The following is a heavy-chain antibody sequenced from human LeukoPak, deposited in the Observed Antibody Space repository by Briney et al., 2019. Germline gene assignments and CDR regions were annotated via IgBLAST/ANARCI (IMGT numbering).Heavy chain of an antibody. Sequence: PGGSLRLSWAASGFTFSSYAMHWVRQAPGKGMEYVSAISSNGGSTYYANSVKGRFTISRDNSKNTLYLQMGSLRAEDMAVYYCASEIIVGATGGFDYWGQGTLVTVSS. CDR2: ISSNGGST. CDR3: ASEIIVGATGGFDY. CDR1: GFTFSSYA. V-gene: IGHV3-64*01. J-gene: IGHJ4*02. D-gene: IGHD1-26*01.